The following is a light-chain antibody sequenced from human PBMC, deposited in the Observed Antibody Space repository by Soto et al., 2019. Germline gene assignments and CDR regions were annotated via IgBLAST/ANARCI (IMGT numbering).Light chain of an antibody. CDR3: ETWDFNTRV. CDR2: LEGSGSY. J-gene: IGLJ3*02. Sequence: QSVLTQSSSASASLGSSVKLTCTLSSGHSSYIIAWHQQQPRKAPRYLMKLEGSGSYNKGSEVPDRFSGSSSGAARYLTISHLQFEDEADYYCETWDFNTRVFGGGTKLTVL. V-gene: IGLV4-60*02. CDR1: SGHSSYI.